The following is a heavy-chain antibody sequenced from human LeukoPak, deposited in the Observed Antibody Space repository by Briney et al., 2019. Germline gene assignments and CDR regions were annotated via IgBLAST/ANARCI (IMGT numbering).Heavy chain of an antibody. Sequence: GGSLRLSCAASGFTVSSNYMSGVRQAPGKGREWVSVIYSGGSTYYADSVKGRFTISRDNSKNTLYLQMNSLRAEDTAVYYCARDLGRYSSSVYWGQGTLVTVSS. CDR1: GFTVSSNY. V-gene: IGHV3-53*01. D-gene: IGHD6-6*01. J-gene: IGHJ4*02. CDR2: IYSGGST. CDR3: ARDLGRYSSSVY.